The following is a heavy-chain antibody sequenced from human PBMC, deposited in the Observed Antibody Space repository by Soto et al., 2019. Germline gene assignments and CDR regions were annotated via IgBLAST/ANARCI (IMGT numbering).Heavy chain of an antibody. CDR1: GFSLSSDGVG. D-gene: IGHD2-2*01. CDR3: APSSLRCNEWYDP. J-gene: IGHJ5*02. Sequence: QITLKESGPPVVKPTETRTLTCTFSGFSLSSDGVGVGWIRQPPRKAPEWLELIYWDDDTQCSPSLKGRLTITKDPSKNQVVLTITNMDPVDPATYYCAPSSLRCNEWYDPWGQGSLVTVSS. CDR2: IYWDDDT. V-gene: IGHV2-5*02.